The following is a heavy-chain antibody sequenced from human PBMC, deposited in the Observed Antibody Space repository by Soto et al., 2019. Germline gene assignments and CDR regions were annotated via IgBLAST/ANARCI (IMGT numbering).Heavy chain of an antibody. CDR3: AREAGYHHQVGTQLTDY. V-gene: IGHV3-33*02. Sequence: QVLLVESGGGVVQPGRSLRLSCAASGFTFNNYGMHWVRQAPGKGLEWVAGKRHDGRNKYHADSVTGRFTISRDNSMNTLFLQMNSLRVEDTALYYCAREAGYHHQVGTQLTDYWGRGTLVTVSS. CDR1: GFTFNNYG. J-gene: IGHJ4*02. D-gene: IGHD6-13*01. CDR2: KRHDGRNK.